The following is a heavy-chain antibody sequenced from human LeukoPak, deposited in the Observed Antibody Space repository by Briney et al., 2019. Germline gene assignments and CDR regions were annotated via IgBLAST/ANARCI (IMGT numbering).Heavy chain of an antibody. CDR1: GSTFSDYY. Sequence: PGGSLRLSCAASGSTFSDYYMSWIRQAPGKGLEWVSYISSSGSTIYYADSVKGRFTISRDNAKNSLYLQMNSLRAEDTAVYYCARSYSSSILTFDYWGQGTLVTVSS. CDR3: ARSYSSSILTFDY. J-gene: IGHJ4*02. CDR2: ISSSGSTI. V-gene: IGHV3-11*01. D-gene: IGHD6-6*01.